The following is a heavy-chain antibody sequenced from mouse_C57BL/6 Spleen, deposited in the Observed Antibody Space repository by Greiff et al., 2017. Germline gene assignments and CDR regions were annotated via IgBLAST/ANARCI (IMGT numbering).Heavy chain of an antibody. Sequence: EVQLVESGEGLVKPGGSLKLSCAASGFTFSSYAMSWVRQTPEKRLEWVAYISSGGDYIYYADTVKGRFTISRDNARNTLYLQMSSLKSEDTAMYYCTRDGGSVMITTYFDYWGQGTTLTVSS. CDR1: GFTFSSYA. J-gene: IGHJ2*01. CDR3: TRDGGSVMITTYFDY. CDR2: ISSGGDYI. V-gene: IGHV5-9-1*02. D-gene: IGHD2-4*01.